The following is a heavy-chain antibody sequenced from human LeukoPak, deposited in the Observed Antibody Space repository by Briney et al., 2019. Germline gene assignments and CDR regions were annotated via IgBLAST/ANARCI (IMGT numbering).Heavy chain of an antibody. CDR1: GFTFSSYG. Sequence: GGSLRLSCAASGFTFSSYGMHWVRQAPGKGLEWVAVIWYDGSNKYYADSVKGRFTISRDNSKNTLYLQMNSLRAEDTAVYYCARGRTRGYSYGRFDPWGQGTLVTVSS. CDR2: IWYDGSNK. V-gene: IGHV3-33*01. D-gene: IGHD5-18*01. CDR3: ARGRTRGYSYGRFDP. J-gene: IGHJ5*02.